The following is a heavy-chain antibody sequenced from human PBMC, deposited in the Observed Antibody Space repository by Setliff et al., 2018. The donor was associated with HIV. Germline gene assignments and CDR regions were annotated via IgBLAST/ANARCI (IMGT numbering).Heavy chain of an antibody. Sequence: GGSLRLSCAASGFTFSDHYMDWVRQAPGKGLEWVGRTKNKDNSFTTEYAASVKGSFTISRDDSKNSLSLHMNSLRAEDTAVYYCAKLQEGHVYSHYDSWGQGTLVTVSS. CDR1: GFTFSDHY. D-gene: IGHD2-21*01. V-gene: IGHV3-72*01. J-gene: IGHJ4*02. CDR3: AKLQEGHVYSHYDS. CDR2: TKNKDNSFTT.